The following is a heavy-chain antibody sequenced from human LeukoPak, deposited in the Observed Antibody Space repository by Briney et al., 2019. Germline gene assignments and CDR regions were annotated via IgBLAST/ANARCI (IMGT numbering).Heavy chain of an antibody. CDR1: GFTFSSYA. Sequence: PGGSLRLSCAASGFTFSSYAMSWVRQASGKGLEWVSAISGSGGSTYYADSVKGRFTISRDNSKNTLYLQMNSLRAEDTAVYYCAKTRSITVTRVGYYGMDVWGQGTTVTVSS. CDR3: AKTRSITVTRVGYYGMDV. CDR2: ISGSGGST. D-gene: IGHD4-17*01. V-gene: IGHV3-23*01. J-gene: IGHJ6*02.